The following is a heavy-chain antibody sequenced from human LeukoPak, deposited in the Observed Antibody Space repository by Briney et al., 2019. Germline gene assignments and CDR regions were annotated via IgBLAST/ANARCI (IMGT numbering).Heavy chain of an antibody. CDR1: GGSFSGYY. CDR2: INHSGST. V-gene: IGHV4-34*01. CDR3: ARDLGYY. Sequence: SETLSLTCAVYGGSFSGYYWSWIRQPPGKGLEWIGEINHSGSTNYNPSLKSRVTISVDTSKNQFSLKLSSVTAADTAVYYCARDLGYYWGQGTLVTVSS. J-gene: IGHJ4*02.